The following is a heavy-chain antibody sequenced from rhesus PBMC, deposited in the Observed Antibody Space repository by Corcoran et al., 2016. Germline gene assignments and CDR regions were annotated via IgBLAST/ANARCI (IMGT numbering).Heavy chain of an antibody. D-gene: IGHD1-7*02. CDR2: IGGSSVNT. Sequence: QVQLQESVPGLVKPSETRSLTCAVSGCSIRSSNWWSWLRQPPGKGLEWIGNIGGSSVNTYDNPALKSRVTNSKDTSKNHFSLKLSAVAAADTAVYYGARRPGGLERQYGLDSWGQGVVVTVSS. J-gene: IGHJ6*01. V-gene: IGHV4-65*02. CDR1: GCSIRSSNW. CDR3: ARRPGGLERQYGLDS.